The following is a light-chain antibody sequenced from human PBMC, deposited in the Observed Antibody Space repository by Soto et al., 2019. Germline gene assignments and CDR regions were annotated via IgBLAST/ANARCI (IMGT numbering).Light chain of an antibody. Sequence: EIVLTQSPGTLSLSPGERATLSCRAIQSVSSSYLAWYQQKPGQAPRLLIYGASNRATDIPARFSGSGSGTDFTLTISSLEPEDFAVYYCQQRSNWPPFTFGQGTRLEIK. V-gene: IGKV3D-20*02. CDR3: QQRSNWPPFT. J-gene: IGKJ5*01. CDR2: GAS. CDR1: QSVSSSY.